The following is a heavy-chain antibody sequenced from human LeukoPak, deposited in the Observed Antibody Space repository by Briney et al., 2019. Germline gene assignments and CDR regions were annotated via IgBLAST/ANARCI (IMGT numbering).Heavy chain of an antibody. Sequence: PGGSLRLSCAASGFTFSSYSMNWVRQAPGKGLEWVSYISTSTIYYADSVKGRFTISRDNAKNSLYLQMNSLRAEDTAVYYCAAVTTYNYFQHWGQGTLVTVSS. CDR3: AAVTTYNYFQH. D-gene: IGHD4-17*01. CDR1: GFTFSSYS. CDR2: ISTSTI. V-gene: IGHV3-48*01. J-gene: IGHJ1*01.